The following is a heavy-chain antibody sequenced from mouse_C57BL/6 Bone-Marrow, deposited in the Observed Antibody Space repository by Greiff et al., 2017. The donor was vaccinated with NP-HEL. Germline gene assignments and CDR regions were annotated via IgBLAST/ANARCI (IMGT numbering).Heavy chain of an antibody. D-gene: IGHD6-1*01. CDR3: ARNFGRTLDY. Sequence: VKVVESGPGLVQPSQSLSITCTVSGFSLTSYGVHWVRQSPGKGLEWLGVIWSGGTTDYNAAFISRLSISKDNSKSQVFFKMNSLQTNDTAIYYCARNFGRTLDYWGQGTTLTVSS. CDR2: IWSGGTT. V-gene: IGHV2-2*02. J-gene: IGHJ2*01. CDR1: GFSLTSYG.